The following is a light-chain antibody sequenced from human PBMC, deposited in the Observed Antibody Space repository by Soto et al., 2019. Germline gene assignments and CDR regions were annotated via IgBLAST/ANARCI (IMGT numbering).Light chain of an antibody. CDR1: QSVSIN. Sequence: EIVMTQSPATLSVSPGERATLSCRASQSVSINLAWYQQKLGQAPRLLIYDAYTRATGVGARFTGSGSATDFSLTITSLEPEDFAVYYCQQRGKWPSTFGPGTKVEMK. V-gene: IGKV3-11*01. J-gene: IGKJ2*02. CDR2: DAY. CDR3: QQRGKWPST.